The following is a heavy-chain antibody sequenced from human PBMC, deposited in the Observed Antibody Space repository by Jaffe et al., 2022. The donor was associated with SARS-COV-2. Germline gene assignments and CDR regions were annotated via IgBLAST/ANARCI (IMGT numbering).Heavy chain of an antibody. Sequence: QVQLVQSGAEVKKPGSSVKVSCKASGGTFSSYTISWVRQAPGQGLEWMGRIIPILGIANYAQKFQGRVTITADKSTSTAYMELSSLRSEDTAVYYCARTAYCGGDCDWGDGSEPNDYWGQGTLVTVSS. D-gene: IGHD2-21*02. CDR3: ARTAYCGGDCDWGDGSEPNDY. CDR1: GGTFSSYT. CDR2: IIPILGIA. J-gene: IGHJ4*02. V-gene: IGHV1-69*02.